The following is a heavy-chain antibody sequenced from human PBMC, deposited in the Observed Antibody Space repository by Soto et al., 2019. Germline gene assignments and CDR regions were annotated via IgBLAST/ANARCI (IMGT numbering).Heavy chain of an antibody. J-gene: IGHJ5*02. V-gene: IGHV3-23*01. CDR3: AKDRKYNWNGGDWFDP. D-gene: IGHD1-20*01. CDR2: ISGSGGST. CDR1: GFTFSSYA. Sequence: EVQLLESGGGLVQPGGSLRLSCAASGFTFSSYAMSWVRQAPGKGLEWVSAISGSGGSTYYADSVKGRFTISRDNSKNTLYLQMNSLGAEDTAVYYCAKDRKYNWNGGDWFDPWGQGTLVTVSS.